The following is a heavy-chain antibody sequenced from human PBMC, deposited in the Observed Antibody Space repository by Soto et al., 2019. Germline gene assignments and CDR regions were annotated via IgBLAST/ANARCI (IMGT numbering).Heavy chain of an antibody. CDR3: ARLGMHSYGLHAFDI. CDR2: IIPILGIA. CDR1: GGTFSSYT. D-gene: IGHD5-18*01. V-gene: IGHV1-69*02. J-gene: IGHJ3*02. Sequence: QVQLVQSGAEVKKPGSSVKVSCKASGGTFSSYTISWVRQAPGQGLEWMGRIIPILGIANYAQKFQGRVTITAYKSTSTAYMERSSLRAEDTAVYDCARLGMHSYGLHAFDIWGQGTMVTVSS.